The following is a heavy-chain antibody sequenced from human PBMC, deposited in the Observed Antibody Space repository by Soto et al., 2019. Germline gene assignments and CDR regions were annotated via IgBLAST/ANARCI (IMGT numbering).Heavy chain of an antibody. D-gene: IGHD6-13*01. CDR2: ISHRGTA. Sequence: SETLSLTCTVSGGSISSGAYYWGWIRQHPGKGLEWIGYISHRGTAYYTPSLKSRVSLSVDPSKSQFSLNVTSLTAADTAVYYCARVSATGTRWFDPWGQGTLVTVSS. V-gene: IGHV4-31*03. J-gene: IGHJ5*02. CDR1: GGSISSGAYY. CDR3: ARVSATGTRWFDP.